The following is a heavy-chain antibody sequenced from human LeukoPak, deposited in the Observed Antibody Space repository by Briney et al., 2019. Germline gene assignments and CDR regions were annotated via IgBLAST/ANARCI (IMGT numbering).Heavy chain of an antibody. CDR1: GYTFTSYY. J-gene: IGHJ6*03. V-gene: IGHV1-46*01. CDR3: ARGRKAARLDYYYYYMDV. Sequence: ASVKVSCKASGYTFTSYYMHWVRQAPGQGLEWMGIINPSGGSTSYAQKFQGRVTMTRDTSTSTVYMELSSLRSEDTAVYYCARGRKAARLDYYYYYMDVWGKGTTVTVSS. D-gene: IGHD6-6*01. CDR2: INPSGGST.